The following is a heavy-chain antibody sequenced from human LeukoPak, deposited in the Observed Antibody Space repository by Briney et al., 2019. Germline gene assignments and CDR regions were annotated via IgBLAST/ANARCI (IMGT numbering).Heavy chain of an antibody. D-gene: IGHD2-21*02. CDR2: ISSSGSTI. CDR1: GFTFSSYE. V-gene: IGHV3-48*03. Sequence: GGSLRLSCAASGFTFSSYEMNWGRQAPGKGLEWVSYISSSGSTIYYADSVKGRFTISRDNAKNSLYLQMNSLRAEDTAVYYCAKGVSDDPEYCGGDCYFDNWGQGTLVTVSS. CDR3: AKGVSDDPEYCGGDCYFDN. J-gene: IGHJ4*02.